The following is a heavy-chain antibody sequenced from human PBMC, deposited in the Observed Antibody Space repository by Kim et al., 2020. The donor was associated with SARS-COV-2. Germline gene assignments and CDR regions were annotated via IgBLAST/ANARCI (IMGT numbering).Heavy chain of an antibody. CDR3: ARQAKGYYYDSSGYYYFDY. J-gene: IGHJ4*02. CDR1: GGSISSSSYY. V-gene: IGHV4-39*01. CDR2: IYYSGST. D-gene: IGHD3-22*01. Sequence: SETLSLTCTVSGGSISSSSYYWGWIRQPPGKGLEWIGSIYYSGSTYYNPSLKSRVTISVDTSKNQFSLKLSSVTAADTAVYYCARQAKGYYYDSSGYYYFDYWGQGTLVTVSS.